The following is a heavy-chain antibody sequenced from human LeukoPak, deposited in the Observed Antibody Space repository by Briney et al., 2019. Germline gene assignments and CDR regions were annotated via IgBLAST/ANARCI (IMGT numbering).Heavy chain of an antibody. Sequence: GGSLRLSCAASGSTVSSNYMSWVRQAPGKGLEWVSVIYRGGSTYYADSVKGRFTISRDNSKNTLYLQMNSLRAEDTAVYYCARVSSGYYLGFDYWGQGTLVTVSS. V-gene: IGHV3-53*01. D-gene: IGHD3-22*01. CDR1: GSTVSSNY. J-gene: IGHJ4*02. CDR2: IYRGGST. CDR3: ARVSSGYYLGFDY.